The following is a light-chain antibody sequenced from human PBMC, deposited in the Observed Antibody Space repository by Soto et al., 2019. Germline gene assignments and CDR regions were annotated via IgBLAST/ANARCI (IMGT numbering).Light chain of an antibody. CDR1: SNDVGAFNY. CDR2: GVS. CDR3: SSYTTSNTWV. V-gene: IGLV2-14*03. Sequence: QSALTQPASVSGSPGQSITISCTGSSNDVGAFNYVSWYRHSPGEAPKVLIRGVSIRPSGVSIRFSDSKSANTASLTISGLQAEDEALYYCSSYTTSNTWVFGGGTQLTVL. J-gene: IGLJ3*02.